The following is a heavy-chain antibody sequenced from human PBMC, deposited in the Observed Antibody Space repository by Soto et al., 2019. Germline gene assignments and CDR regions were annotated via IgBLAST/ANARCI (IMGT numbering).Heavy chain of an antibody. J-gene: IGHJ6*02. CDR2: FFPFLDTA. CDR1: GGTFSSYA. V-gene: IGHV1-69*12. CDR3: ARHDCISSSCYYYYYYGMDV. Sequence: QVQLVQSGAEVKKPGSSVKVSCKASGGTFSSYAISWVRQAPGQGLEWMGGFFPFLDTANYEQRFQGRVTITADESTSTASMELSSLRSEDTAVYYCARHDCISSSCYYYYYYGMDVWGQGTTVTVSS. D-gene: IGHD2-2*01.